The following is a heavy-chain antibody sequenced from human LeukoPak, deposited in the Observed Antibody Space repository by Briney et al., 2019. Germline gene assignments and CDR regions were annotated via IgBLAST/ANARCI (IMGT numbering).Heavy chain of an antibody. CDR2: IYYSGST. J-gene: IGHJ4*02. V-gene: IGHV4-39*07. Sequence: PSETLSLTCTVSGGSISSSSYYWGWIRQPPGKGLEWIGSIYYSGSTYYNPSLKSRVTISVDTSKNQFSLKLSSVTAADTAVYYCARSMVRGVNPEYWGQGILVTVSS. D-gene: IGHD3-10*01. CDR3: ARSMVRGVNPEY. CDR1: GGSISSSSYY.